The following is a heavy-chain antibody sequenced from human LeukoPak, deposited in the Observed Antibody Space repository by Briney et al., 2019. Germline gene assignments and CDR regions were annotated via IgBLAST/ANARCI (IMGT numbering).Heavy chain of an antibody. CDR3: ARDAQYYDILTGYYDY. CDR2: ISWNSGSI. J-gene: IGHJ4*02. D-gene: IGHD3-9*01. Sequence: GGSLRLSCAASGFTFDDYAMHWVRQAPGKGLEWVSGISWNSGSIGYADSVKGRFTISRDNAKNSLYLQMNSLRAEDTAVYYCARDAQYYDILTGYYDYWGQGTLVTVSS. CDR1: GFTFDDYA. V-gene: IGHV3-9*01.